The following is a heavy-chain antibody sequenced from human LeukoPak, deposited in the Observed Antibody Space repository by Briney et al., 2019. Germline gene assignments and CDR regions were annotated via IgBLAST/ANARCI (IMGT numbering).Heavy chain of an antibody. CDR1: GFTFSSYS. CDR2: ISSSSSYI. V-gene: IGHV3-21*01. CDR3: APTNRVGATISDY. Sequence: GGSLRLSCAASGFTFSSYSMNWVRQAPGKGLEWVSSISSSSSYIYYADSVKGRFTISRDNARNSLYLQMNSLRAEDTAVYYCAPTNRVGATISDYWGQGTLVTVSS. D-gene: IGHD1-26*01. J-gene: IGHJ4*02.